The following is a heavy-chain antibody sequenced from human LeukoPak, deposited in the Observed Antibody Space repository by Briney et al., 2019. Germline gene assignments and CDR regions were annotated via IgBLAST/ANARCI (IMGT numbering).Heavy chain of an antibody. CDR3: ARELTYDSNYGMDV. V-gene: IGHV3-74*01. D-gene: IGHD3-22*01. J-gene: IGHJ6*02. CDR2: INSDGSST. Sequence: GGSLRLSCAASGFTFSSYWMRWVRQAPGKGLVWVSRINSDGSSTSYADSVKGRFTISRDNAKNTLYLQMNSLRAEDTAVYYCARELTYDSNYGMDVWGQGTTVTVSS. CDR1: GFTFSSYW.